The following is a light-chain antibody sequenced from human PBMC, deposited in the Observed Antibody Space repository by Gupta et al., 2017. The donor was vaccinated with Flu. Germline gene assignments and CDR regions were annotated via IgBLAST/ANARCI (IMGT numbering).Light chain of an antibody. Sequence: EVVLTQSPATLSLSPGERATLSCRASQSVSSYLAWYQQKPSQAPRLLIYDTSNRATGVPARFSGSGSGTDFTLTISSLEPEDFAVYYCQQRGNWPLTFGHGTKVDVK. J-gene: IGKJ3*01. CDR2: DTS. CDR3: QQRGNWPLT. V-gene: IGKV3-11*01. CDR1: QSVSSY.